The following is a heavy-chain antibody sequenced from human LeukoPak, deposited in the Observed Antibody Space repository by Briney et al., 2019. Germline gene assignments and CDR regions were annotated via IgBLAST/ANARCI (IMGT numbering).Heavy chain of an antibody. CDR2: IYYSGST. CDR1: GGSISSGDYY. V-gene: IGHV4-30-4*08. D-gene: IGHD1-26*01. Sequence: SQTLSLTCTVSGGSISSGDYYWRWLRPPPGKGLEWIGYIYYSGSTYYNPSLKSRVTISVDTSKNQFSLKLSSVTAADTAVYYCARVRGDNVFAWEHDYWGQGTLVTVSS. J-gene: IGHJ4*02. CDR3: ARVRGDNVFAWEHDY.